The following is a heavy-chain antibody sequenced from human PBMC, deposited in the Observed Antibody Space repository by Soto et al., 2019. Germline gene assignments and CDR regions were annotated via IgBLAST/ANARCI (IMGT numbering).Heavy chain of an antibody. Sequence: PGGSLRLSCAASGFTFSSYSMNWVRQAPGKGLEWVSYISSSSSTIYYADSVKGRFTISRDNAKNSLYLQMNSLRDEDTAVYYCARGLSYYDILTGYYSWFAPWGQGTLVTVSS. CDR3: ARGLSYYDILTGYYSWFAP. J-gene: IGHJ5*02. CDR2: ISSSSSTI. CDR1: GFTFSSYS. V-gene: IGHV3-48*02. D-gene: IGHD3-9*01.